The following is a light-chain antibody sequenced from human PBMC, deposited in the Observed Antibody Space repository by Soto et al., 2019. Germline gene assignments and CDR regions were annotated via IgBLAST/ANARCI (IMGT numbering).Light chain of an antibody. V-gene: IGKV3-20*01. J-gene: IGKJ4*01. CDR2: GAS. CDR3: QHYRTS. CDR1: QSVSSSY. Sequence: EIVLTQSPDTLSLSPGERATLSCRASQSVSSSYLAWYQQKPGQAPRQLIYGASSRATGIPDRFSGSGSGTDFTLTITRLEPEDFAVYYCQHYRTSFGGGTRVEIK.